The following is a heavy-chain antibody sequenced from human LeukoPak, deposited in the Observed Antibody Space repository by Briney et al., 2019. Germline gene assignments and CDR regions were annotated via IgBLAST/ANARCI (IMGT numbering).Heavy chain of an antibody. J-gene: IGHJ6*03. V-gene: IGHV3-23*01. CDR2: ISGSGGST. CDR1: GFTFSSYA. D-gene: IGHD2-21*02. CDR3: AKDQADIVVVTALGRSYYMDV. Sequence: GGSLRLSCAASGFTFSSYAMSWVRQAPGKGLEWVSAISGSGGSTYYADSVKGRFTISRDNSKNTLYLQMNSLRAEDTAVYYCAKDQADIVVVTALGRSYYMDVWGKGTTVTVSS.